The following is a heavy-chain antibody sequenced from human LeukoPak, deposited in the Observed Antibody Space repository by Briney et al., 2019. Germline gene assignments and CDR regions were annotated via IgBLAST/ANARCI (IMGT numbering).Heavy chain of an antibody. V-gene: IGHV3-23*01. CDR2: ISGSGGST. Sequence: GGSLRLSCAASGFTFSSYAISWVRQAPGKGLEWVSAISGSGGSTYYADSVKGRFTISRDNSKNTLYLQMNSLRAEDTAVYYCAKARWELLPSPLPYDYWGQGTLVTVSS. D-gene: IGHD1-26*01. CDR1: GFTFSSYA. CDR3: AKARWELLPSPLPYDY. J-gene: IGHJ4*02.